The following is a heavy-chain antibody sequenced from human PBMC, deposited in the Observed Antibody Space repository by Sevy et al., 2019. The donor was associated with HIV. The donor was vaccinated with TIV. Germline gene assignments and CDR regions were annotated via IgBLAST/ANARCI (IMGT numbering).Heavy chain of an antibody. CDR3: AREGGSWAREYFDY. D-gene: IGHD6-13*01. CDR1: GFTFSSYW. CDR2: IKQDGSEK. Sequence: GGSLRLSCAASGFTFSSYWMSWVRQAPGKGLEWVANIKQDGSEKYYVDSVKGRFTISRDNAKNSLYLQMNSLRAEDTAVYYCAREGGSWAREYFDYWGQGTLVTVSS. V-gene: IGHV3-7*01. J-gene: IGHJ4*02.